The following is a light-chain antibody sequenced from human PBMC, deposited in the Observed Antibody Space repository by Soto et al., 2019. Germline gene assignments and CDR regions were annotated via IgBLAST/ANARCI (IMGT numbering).Light chain of an antibody. Sequence: EIVLTQSPGTLSLSPGERATLSCRASQSVDSSYLAWYQQKPGQAPRLLIYGAASRATGISDMFSSSGSGKDFSLTISRLDPEDSAVYYCQQYGRPPQTFGQGTKVEI. J-gene: IGKJ1*01. V-gene: IGKV3-20*01. CDR2: GAA. CDR3: QQYGRPPQT. CDR1: QSVDSSY.